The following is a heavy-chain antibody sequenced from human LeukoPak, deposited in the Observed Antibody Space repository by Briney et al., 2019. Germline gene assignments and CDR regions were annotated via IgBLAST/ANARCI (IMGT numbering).Heavy chain of an antibody. J-gene: IGHJ6*02. V-gene: IGHV4-4*07. CDR3: ARSRSLFPFPWGRYYYGMDV. D-gene: IGHD2-21*01. CDR2: IYTSGST. CDR1: GGSISSYY. Sequence: SETLSLTCTVSGGSISSYYWSWIRQPAGKGLEWIGRIYTSGSTNYNPSLKSRVTMSVDTSKNQFSLKLSSVTAADTAVYYCARSRSLFPFPWGRYYYGMDVWGQGTTVTVSS.